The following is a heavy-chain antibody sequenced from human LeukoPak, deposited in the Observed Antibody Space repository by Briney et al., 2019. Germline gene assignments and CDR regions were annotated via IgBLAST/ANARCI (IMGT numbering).Heavy chain of an antibody. CDR3: AKEAWQWLVFSYYMDV. CDR2: INHSGST. Sequence: SESLSLACDVYGGSFSAYYWSWIRQPPGKGLEWIGEINHSGSTNYNPSLKSRVTISIDTSKNQFSLKLSSVTAADTAVYYCAKEAWQWLVFSYYMDVWGKGTTVTISS. J-gene: IGHJ6*03. V-gene: IGHV4-34*01. CDR1: GGSFSAYY. D-gene: IGHD6-19*01.